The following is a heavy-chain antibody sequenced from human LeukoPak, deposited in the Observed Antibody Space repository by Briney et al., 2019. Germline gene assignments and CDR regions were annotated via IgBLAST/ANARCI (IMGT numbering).Heavy chain of an antibody. CDR2: VHYSGST. V-gene: IGHV4-39*01. D-gene: IGHD3-10*01. CDR3: ARQLYVSGSYYAPMDV. CDR1: GGSISSSSYF. J-gene: IGHJ6*03. Sequence: TPSETLSLTCSVSGGSISSSSYFWGWIRQPPGKGLEWIASVHYSGSTYQNPSLKSRLTISIDTSKNQFSLKLSSVTAADTAVYFCARQLYVSGSYYAPMDVWGKGTTVTISS.